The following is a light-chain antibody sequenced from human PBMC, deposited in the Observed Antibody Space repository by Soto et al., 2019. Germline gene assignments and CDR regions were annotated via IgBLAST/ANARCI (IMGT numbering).Light chain of an antibody. V-gene: IGKV3-11*01. J-gene: IGKJ3*01. CDR3: QQYGGSPLFT. CDR1: QSVGNS. Sequence: EIVLTQSPATLSLSPGERASLSCRASQSVGNSLAWYQHKPGQAPRLLIYDVSNRATGIPARFSGSGSGTDFTLTISSLEPEDFAVYYCQQYGGSPLFTFGPGTKVEIK. CDR2: DVS.